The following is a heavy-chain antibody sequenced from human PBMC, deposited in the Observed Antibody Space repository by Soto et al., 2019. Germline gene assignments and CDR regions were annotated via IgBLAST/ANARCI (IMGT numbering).Heavy chain of an antibody. CDR2: ISYDGSNK. D-gene: IGHD5-18*01. CDR1: GFTFSSYG. Sequence: QVQLVESGGGVVQPGRSLRLSCAASGFTFSSYGMHWVRQAPGKGLEWVAVISYDGSNKYYADSVKGRFTISRDNSKNTLYLQMNSLRAEDTAVYYCAKDRYSYAPGRCPDYWGQGTLVTVLS. CDR3: AKDRYSYAPGRCPDY. V-gene: IGHV3-30*18. J-gene: IGHJ4*02.